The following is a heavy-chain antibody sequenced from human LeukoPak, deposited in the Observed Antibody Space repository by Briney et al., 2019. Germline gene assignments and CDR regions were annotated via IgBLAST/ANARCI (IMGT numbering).Heavy chain of an antibody. V-gene: IGHV3-23*01. J-gene: IGHJ4*02. CDR1: GFTFTNYA. D-gene: IGHD1-26*01. CDR2: ISASGSNT. CDR3: AKDRPYSGSYYDY. Sequence: GGSLRLSCAASGFTFTNYAMIWVRQAPGKGLESVSSISASGSNTYYADSVKGRFTISRDNSKNTLYLRMNSLRAEDTAVYYCAKDRPYSGSYYDYWGQGTLVTVSS.